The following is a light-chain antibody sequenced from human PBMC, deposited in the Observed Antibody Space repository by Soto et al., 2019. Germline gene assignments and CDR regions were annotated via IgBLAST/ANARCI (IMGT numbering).Light chain of an antibody. CDR3: SSYTSSSTL. CDR1: SSDVGGYNY. V-gene: IGLV2-14*01. Sequence: QSALTQPASVSGSPGQSITISCTGTSSDVGGYNYVSWYQQHPGKAPKLMIYDVSNRPSGVSNRFSGSNSGNTASLTISGLQAEDEADYYGSSYTSSSTLFGTGTKLTVL. J-gene: IGLJ1*01. CDR2: DVS.